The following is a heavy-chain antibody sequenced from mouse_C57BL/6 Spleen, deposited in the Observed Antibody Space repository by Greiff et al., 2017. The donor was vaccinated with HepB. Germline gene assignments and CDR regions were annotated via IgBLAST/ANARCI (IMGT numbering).Heavy chain of an antibody. V-gene: IGHV2-6*03. CDR1: GFSLTSYG. CDR2: IWSDGST. J-gene: IGHJ3*01. Sequence: VQVQQSGPGLVAPSQSLSITCTVSGFSLTSYGVHWVRQPPGKGLEWLVVIWSDGSTTYNSALKSRLSISKDNSKSQVFLKMNSLQTDDTAMYYCARFYDGFAWFAYWGQGTLVTVSA. CDR3: ARFYDGFAWFAY. D-gene: IGHD2-3*01.